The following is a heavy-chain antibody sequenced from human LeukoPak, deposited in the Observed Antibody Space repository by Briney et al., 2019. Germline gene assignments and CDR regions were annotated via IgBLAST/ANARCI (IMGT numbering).Heavy chain of an antibody. CDR2: ISSSSTSI. CDR3: ASSDDYGGNRFDY. V-gene: IGHV3-48*02. CDR1: GFTFSIYS. D-gene: IGHD4-23*01. J-gene: IGHJ4*02. Sequence: GGPLRLSCAASGFTFSIYSMNWVRQPPGKGLEWVSYISSSSTSIYYADSVKRRFTISRDNAKNSLYLQMNSLRDDDTAVYYCASSDDYGGNRFDYWGQGTLVTVSS.